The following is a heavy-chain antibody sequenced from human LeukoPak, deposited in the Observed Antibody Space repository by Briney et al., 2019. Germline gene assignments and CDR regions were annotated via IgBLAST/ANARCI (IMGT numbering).Heavy chain of an antibody. CDR3: ARGSTVRSHEGDAFDI. D-gene: IGHD3-10*01. Sequence: PGGSLRLSCAASGFTFSSYEMNWVRQAPGKGLEWVSYISSSGSTIYYADSVKGRFTISRDNAKNSVYLQMNSLRAEDTAVYYCARGSTVRSHEGDAFDIWGQGTMVTVSS. J-gene: IGHJ3*02. V-gene: IGHV3-48*03. CDR2: ISSSGSTI. CDR1: GFTFSSYE.